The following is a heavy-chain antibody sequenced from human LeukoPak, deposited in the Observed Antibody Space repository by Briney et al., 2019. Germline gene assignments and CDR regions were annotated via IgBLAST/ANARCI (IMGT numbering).Heavy chain of an antibody. CDR1: GGTFSSYA. Sequence: RASVKVSCKASGGTFSSYAISWVRQAPGQGLEWMGGIIPIFGTANYAQKFQGRVTITADESTSTAYMELSSLRSEDTAVYYCARAEYYYDSSGENWFDPWGQGTLVTVSS. J-gene: IGHJ5*02. CDR3: ARAEYYYDSSGENWFDP. V-gene: IGHV1-69*13. D-gene: IGHD3-22*01. CDR2: IIPIFGTA.